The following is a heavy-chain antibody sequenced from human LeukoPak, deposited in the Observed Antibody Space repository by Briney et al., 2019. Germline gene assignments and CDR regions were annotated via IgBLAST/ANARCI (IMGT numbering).Heavy chain of an antibody. CDR1: GGTFSNYA. CDR3: LRRQALRGRHRAFDP. Sequence: ASVKVSCKASGGTFSNYAISWVRQAPGQGLEWLGGIIPMFGTAKYAQKFQGRVTITTDESTTTAYMELVSLRFEDTAVYYCLRRQALRGRHRAFDPWGQGTLVTVTS. V-gene: IGHV1-69*05. J-gene: IGHJ5*02. D-gene: IGHD6-25*01. CDR2: IIPMFGTA.